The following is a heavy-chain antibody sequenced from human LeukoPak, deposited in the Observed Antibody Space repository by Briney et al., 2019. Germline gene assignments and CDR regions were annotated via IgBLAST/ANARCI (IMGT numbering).Heavy chain of an antibody. CDR1: GYTFTSYG. V-gene: IGHV1-18*04. D-gene: IGHD3-9*01. CDR2: ISAYNGNT. Sequence: ASVKVSRKASGYTFTSYGISWVRQAPGQGLEWMGWISAYNGNTNYAQKLQGRVTMTTDTSTSTAYMELRSLRSDDTAVYYCARDGYYDILTGYQNSAFDIWGQGTMVTVSS. J-gene: IGHJ3*02. CDR3: ARDGYYDILTGYQNSAFDI.